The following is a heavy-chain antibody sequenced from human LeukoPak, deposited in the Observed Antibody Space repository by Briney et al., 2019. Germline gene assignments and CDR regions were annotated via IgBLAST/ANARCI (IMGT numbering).Heavy chain of an antibody. V-gene: IGHV1-46*01. CDR3: ARGRLWDGYYYGMDV. Sequence: ASVKVSCKASGYTFTSYYMHWVRQAPGQGLEWMGIINPSGGSTSYAQHFQGRVTMTRDTSTSTVYMELSSLTSEDTAVYYCARGRLWDGYYYGMDVWGQGTTVTVSS. CDR2: INPSGGST. D-gene: IGHD4/OR15-4a*01. J-gene: IGHJ6*02. CDR1: GYTFTSYY.